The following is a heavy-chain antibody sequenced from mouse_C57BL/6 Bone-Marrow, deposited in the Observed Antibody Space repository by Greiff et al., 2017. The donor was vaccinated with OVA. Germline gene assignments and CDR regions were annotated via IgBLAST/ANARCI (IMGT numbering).Heavy chain of an antibody. CDR1: GFTFSDYY. V-gene: IGHV5-12*01. J-gene: IGHJ3*01. Sequence: EVQGVESGGGLVQPGGSLKLSCAASGFTFSDYYMYWVRQTPEKRLEWVAYISNGGGSTYYPDTVKGRFTLSRDNAKNTLYLQMSRLKSEDTAMYYCARHIYYGNFPWFAYWGQGTLVTVSA. CDR2: ISNGGGST. CDR3: ARHIYYGNFPWFAY. D-gene: IGHD2-1*01.